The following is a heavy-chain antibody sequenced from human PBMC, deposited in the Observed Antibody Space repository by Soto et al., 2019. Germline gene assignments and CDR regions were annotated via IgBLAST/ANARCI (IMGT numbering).Heavy chain of an antibody. J-gene: IGHJ5*02. CDR3: ARVGPTGWFYP. V-gene: IGHV1-2*02. CDR2: INTKTGGT. Sequence: QVHQVQSGAEVKKPGASVKVSCKASGYSFTDYYMHWVRQAPGQGLEWMGWINTKTGGTNYAQRVQGRVTMAGDTSINTAYMELSRLRSDVTGVYYCARVGPTGWFYPWGQGTVVTVSS. CDR1: GYSFTDYY.